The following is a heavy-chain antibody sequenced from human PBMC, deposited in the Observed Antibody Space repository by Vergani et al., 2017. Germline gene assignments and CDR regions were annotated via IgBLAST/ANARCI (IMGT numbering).Heavy chain of an antibody. V-gene: IGHV3-23*01. CDR1: GFTFSTYA. D-gene: IGHD1-26*01. Sequence: EVQLLESGGSLKQPGGSVRLSCAASGFTFSTYAMHWVRQAPGKGLEWVSALTGGGGSTYYADSFKGRFILARDNSRDTLYLQMNSLRPEDTATYYCVKDAGSYANVFDSGGQGTLFTVSS. CDR3: VKDAGSYANVFDS. CDR2: LTGGGGST. J-gene: IGHJ4*02.